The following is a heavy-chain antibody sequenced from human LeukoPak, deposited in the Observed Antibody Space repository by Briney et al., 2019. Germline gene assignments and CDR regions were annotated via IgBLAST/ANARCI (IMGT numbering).Heavy chain of an antibody. CDR3: ARSPDDSSGYTDAFDI. J-gene: IGHJ3*02. CDR1: GFTFSSYG. CDR2: ISYDGSNK. Sequence: PGRSLRLSCAASGFTFSSYGMHWVRQAPGKGLEWVAVISYDGSNKYYADSVKGRFTISRDNAKNSLYLQMNSLRAEDTALYHCARSPDDSSGYTDAFDIWGQGTMVTVSS. D-gene: IGHD3-22*01. V-gene: IGHV3-30*03.